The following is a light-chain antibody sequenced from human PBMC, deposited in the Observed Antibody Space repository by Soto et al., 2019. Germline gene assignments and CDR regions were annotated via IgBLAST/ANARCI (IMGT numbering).Light chain of an antibody. V-gene: IGLV2-14*01. CDR3: SSDTSGVP. CDR2: EVS. CDR1: TSDIGSSNY. Sequence: QSALTQPASVSGSPGQSITISCTGTTSDIGSSNYVSWYQHHPDKAPKLIIYEVSNRPSGVSNRFSGSKSGNTASLTISGLQAEDEADYFCSSDTSGVPFGGGAKLTVL. J-gene: IGLJ2*01.